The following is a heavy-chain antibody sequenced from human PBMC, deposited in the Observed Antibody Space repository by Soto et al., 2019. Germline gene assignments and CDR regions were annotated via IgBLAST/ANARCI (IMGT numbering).Heavy chain of an antibody. CDR3: ARDPPGAVAGTFDY. D-gene: IGHD6-19*01. CDR1: GFTFSSYA. CDR2: ISYDGSNK. V-gene: IGHV3-30-3*01. Sequence: QVQLVESGGGVVQPGRSLRLSCAASGFTFSSYAMHWVRQAPGKGLEWVAVISYDGSNKYYADSVKGRFTISRDNSKNTLYLQMNSLRAEDTAVYYCARDPPGAVAGTFDYWGQGTLVTVSS. J-gene: IGHJ4*02.